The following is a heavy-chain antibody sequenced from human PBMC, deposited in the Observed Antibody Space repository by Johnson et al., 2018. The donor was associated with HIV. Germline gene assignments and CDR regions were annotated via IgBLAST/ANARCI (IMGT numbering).Heavy chain of an antibody. CDR1: GFTFSSYW. V-gene: IGHV3-74*01. CDR2: INSDGSST. D-gene: IGHD7-27*01. CDR3: AKDVLQGQYTGIFDT. J-gene: IGHJ3*02. Sequence: VQLVESGGGLVQPGGSLRLSCAASGFTFSSYWMHWVRQAPGKGLVWVSRINSDGSSTSYADSVKGRFTITRDNSKNSLYLQLNSLRPEDTAVFYCAKDVLQGQYTGIFDTWGQGTVVTVSA.